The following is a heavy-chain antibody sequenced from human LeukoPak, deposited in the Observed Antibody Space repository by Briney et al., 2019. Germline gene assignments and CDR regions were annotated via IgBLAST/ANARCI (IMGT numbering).Heavy chain of an antibody. CDR2: IYYSGST. CDR1: GGSVSSGSYY. J-gene: IGHJ4*02. V-gene: IGHV4-61*01. Sequence: SETLSLTCTVSGGSVSSGSYYWSWIRQPPGKGLEWIVYIYYSGSTNYNPSLKSRVTISVDTSKNQFSLKLSSVTAADTAVYYCARDYCSGGSCYLDYWGQGTLVTVSS. D-gene: IGHD2-15*01. CDR3: ARDYCSGGSCYLDY.